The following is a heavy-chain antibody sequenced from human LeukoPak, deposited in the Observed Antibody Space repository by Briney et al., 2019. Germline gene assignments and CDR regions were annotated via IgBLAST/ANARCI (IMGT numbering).Heavy chain of an antibody. CDR2: IYYSGSA. CDR3: ASLGGPFDY. D-gene: IGHD2-15*01. Sequence: SETLSLXCTVSGGSSSSYYWSWIRQPPGKGLEWIGYIYYSGSANYNPSLKSRVTISVDTSKNQFSLKLSSVTAADTAMYYCASLGGPFDYWGQGTLVTVSS. V-gene: IGHV4-59*01. J-gene: IGHJ4*02. CDR1: GGSSSSYY.